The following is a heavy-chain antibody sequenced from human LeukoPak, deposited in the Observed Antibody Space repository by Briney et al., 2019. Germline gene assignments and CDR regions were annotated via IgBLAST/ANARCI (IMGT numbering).Heavy chain of an antibody. Sequence: PGGSLRLSCAASGFTFSSYAMHWVRQAPGKGLEWVAVISYDGSNKYYADSVKGRFTISRDNSKNTLYLQMNSLRAEDTAVYYCARVQNYYDSSGYYSRLDNWYFDLWGRGTLVTVSS. D-gene: IGHD3-22*01. V-gene: IGHV3-30-3*01. CDR2: ISYDGSNK. CDR1: GFTFSSYA. CDR3: ARVQNYYDSSGYYSRLDNWYFDL. J-gene: IGHJ2*01.